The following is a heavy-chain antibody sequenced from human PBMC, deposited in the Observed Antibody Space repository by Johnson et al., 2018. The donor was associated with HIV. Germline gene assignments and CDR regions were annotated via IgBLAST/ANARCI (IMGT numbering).Heavy chain of an antibody. D-gene: IGHD3-22*01. V-gene: IGHV3-30*14. Sequence: QMLLVESGGGVVQPGRSLRLSCAASGFTFSSYAMHWVRQAPGKGLEWVAVISYDGSNKYYADSVKGRFTISRDNSKNTLYLQMNSLRAEDTAVYYCARRDDIRNGAFDIWGQGTMVTVSS. J-gene: IGHJ3*02. CDR2: ISYDGSNK. CDR3: ARRDDIRNGAFDI. CDR1: GFTFSSYA.